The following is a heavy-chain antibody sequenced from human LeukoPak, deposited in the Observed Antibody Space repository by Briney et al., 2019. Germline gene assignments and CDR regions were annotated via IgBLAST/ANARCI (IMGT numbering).Heavy chain of an antibody. CDR3: ARLDRSGGSCYDY. J-gene: IGHJ4*02. D-gene: IGHD2-15*01. CDR2: ISGSDGST. Sequence: GGSLRLSCAASGFTFSIYDMSWVRQAPGKGLEWVSAISGSDGSTYYADSVKGRFTISRDNFKNTLYLQMNSLRAEDTAVYYCARLDRSGGSCYDYWGQGTLVTVSS. V-gene: IGHV3-23*01. CDR1: GFTFSIYD.